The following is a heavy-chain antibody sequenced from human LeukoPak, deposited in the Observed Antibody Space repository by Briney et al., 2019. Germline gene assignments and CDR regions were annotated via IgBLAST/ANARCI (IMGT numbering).Heavy chain of an antibody. D-gene: IGHD3-16*01. CDR1: GFSFSNHW. V-gene: IGHV3-7*03. Sequence: GGSLRLSCAASGFSFSNHWMNWVRQAPGKGLEWVANIKPDGSQQYYVDSMKGRFTISRDNAKNSLYLQMNSLRTEDTAVYYCARHGPSYYFDYWGQGTLVTVSS. J-gene: IGHJ4*02. CDR2: IKPDGSQQ. CDR3: ARHGPSYYFDY.